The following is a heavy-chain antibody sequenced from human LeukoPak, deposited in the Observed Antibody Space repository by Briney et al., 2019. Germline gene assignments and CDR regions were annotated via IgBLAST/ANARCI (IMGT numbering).Heavy chain of an antibody. Sequence: PGGSLRLSCATSGFTFTNYAMNWVRQAPGKGLEWVSGVTGPGDTTYYAESVKGRVFMSREESKTTVYLQMNSLGADDTAVYYCAKGAEIDLWGQGTMVTVSS. CDR1: GFTFTNYA. D-gene: IGHD3-16*01. J-gene: IGHJ5*02. CDR2: VTGPGDTT. CDR3: AKGAEIDL. V-gene: IGHV3-23*01.